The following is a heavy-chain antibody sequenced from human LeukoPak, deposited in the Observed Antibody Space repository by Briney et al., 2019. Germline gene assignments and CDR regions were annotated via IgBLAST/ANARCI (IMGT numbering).Heavy chain of an antibody. V-gene: IGHV3-48*03. J-gene: IGHJ4*02. CDR3: ARGETSWTLPNDY. Sequence: PGGSLRLSCAASGLMFSIFEMDWVRQTPGKGLEWVSFIATDGTIFYADSVKGRFTLSRDNVKNSLYLQMNNLRAEDTAVYYCARGETSWTLPNDYWGQGTLVTVSS. D-gene: IGHD2-2*01. CDR2: IATDGTI. CDR1: GLMFSIFE.